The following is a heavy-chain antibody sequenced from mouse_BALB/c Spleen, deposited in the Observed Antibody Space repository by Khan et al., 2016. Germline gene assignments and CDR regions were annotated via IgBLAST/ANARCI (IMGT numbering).Heavy chain of an antibody. D-gene: IGHD1-2*01. CDR3: ARTPTAYYTMDY. CDR1: GYSITSDYA. V-gene: IGHV3-2*02. Sequence: EVQLQESGPGLVKPSQSLSLTCTVTGYSITSDYAWNWIRQFPGNKLEWVCYISYSDSTRYYPYLKSRVSLTRDKSKNQIFMQFNSVTTEDTATYYCARTPTAYYTMDYWGQGTTVTVSS. CDR2: ISYSDST. J-gene: IGHJ4*01.